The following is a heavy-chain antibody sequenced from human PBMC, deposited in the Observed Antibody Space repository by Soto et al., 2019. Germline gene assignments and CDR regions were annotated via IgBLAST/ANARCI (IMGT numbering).Heavy chain of an antibody. CDR2: ISSSGTTI. D-gene: IGHD6-19*01. Sequence: QVQLVESGGGLVKPGGSLRLSCAASGFTFSDYYMSWMRQAPGKGLEWVSYISSSGTTIYHADSVKGRFTISRDNAKNSLSLQMHSLRAEDTAVYYCARWRGCYHSKSYSYYGMDVWVQGTTVTVSS. CDR3: ARWRGCYHSKSYSYYGMDV. V-gene: IGHV3-11*01. CDR1: GFTFSDYY. J-gene: IGHJ6*02.